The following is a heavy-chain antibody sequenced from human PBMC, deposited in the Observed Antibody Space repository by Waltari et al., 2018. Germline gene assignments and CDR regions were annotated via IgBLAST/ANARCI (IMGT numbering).Heavy chain of an antibody. CDR3: AHDYGDSGRTY. D-gene: IGHD4-17*01. V-gene: IGHV3-7*01. J-gene: IGHJ4*02. CDR1: GFTFNQSW. CDR2: INEDASVK. Sequence: EVQMVESGGGLVKPGGSLRLNCEASGFTFNQSWMSWVRQAPGKGLEWVANINEDASVKYYVDSVKGRFTISRDNAKNSLYLQMNSLRVEDTAVYFCAHDYGDSGRTYWGQGTLVTVSS.